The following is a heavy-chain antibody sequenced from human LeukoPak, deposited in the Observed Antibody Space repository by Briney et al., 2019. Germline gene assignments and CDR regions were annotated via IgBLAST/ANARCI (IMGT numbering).Heavy chain of an antibody. CDR3: ARDGYSSAPNWFDP. V-gene: IGHV4-4*07. J-gene: IGHJ5*02. D-gene: IGHD6-19*01. CDR1: GGSISSYY. CDR2: IYTSGST. Sequence: PSETLSLTCTVSGGSISSYYWSWIRQPAGKGLEWIGRIYTSGSTNYNPSLKSRVTISVDTSKNQFSLKLSPVTAADTAVYYCARDGYSSAPNWFDPWGQGTLVTVSS.